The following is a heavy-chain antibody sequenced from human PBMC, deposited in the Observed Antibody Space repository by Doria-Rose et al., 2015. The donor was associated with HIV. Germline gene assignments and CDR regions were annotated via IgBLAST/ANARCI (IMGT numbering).Heavy chain of an antibody. J-gene: IGHJ4*02. CDR2: IVSDDER. CDR1: GVSLSSPGMG. V-gene: IGHV2-26*01. Sequence: QITLKESGPVLVKPTETLTLTCTVSGVSLSSPGMGVSWIRQPPGKALEWLANIVSDDERSYKSSLKSRLTISRGTYKSQVVLTMTDMDPVDTATYYCARIKSSRWYRKYYFDFWGQGTLVIVSA. CDR3: ARIKSSRWYRKYYFDF. D-gene: IGHD6-13*01.